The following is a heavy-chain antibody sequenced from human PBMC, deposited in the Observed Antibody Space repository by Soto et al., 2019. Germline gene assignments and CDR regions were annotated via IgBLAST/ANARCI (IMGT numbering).Heavy chain of an antibody. V-gene: IGHV5-10-1*01. J-gene: IGHJ6*02. CDR3: SRDRRYCISTSCYEYYYGMDV. Sequence: GESLKISCEGSGYSFTSYWISWVRQMPGKGLEWMGRIDPSDSYTNYSPSSQGRFTISRDNSKNTLYLQMNSLRDEDTAVYYCSRDRRYCISTSCYEYYYGMDVWGQGTTVTVSS. CDR1: GYSFTSYW. CDR2: IDPSDSYT. D-gene: IGHD2-2*01.